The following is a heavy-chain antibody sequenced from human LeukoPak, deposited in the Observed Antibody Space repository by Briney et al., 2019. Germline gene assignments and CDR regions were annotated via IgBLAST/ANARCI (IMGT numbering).Heavy chain of an antibody. J-gene: IGHJ4*02. CDR1: RFTFSIFT. CDR3: AKEGYCSGPYCHFDA. Sequence: PGGSLRLSCAASRFTFSIFTMRWVRHAPGKGLEWVSSMSSERSYIYYADSVKGRFTISRDNANISLYLQMHSLRPEHTAVYYCAKEGYCSGPYCHFDAWGQGGLVTVSS. D-gene: IGHD2-15*01. V-gene: IGHV3-21*01. CDR2: MSSERSYI.